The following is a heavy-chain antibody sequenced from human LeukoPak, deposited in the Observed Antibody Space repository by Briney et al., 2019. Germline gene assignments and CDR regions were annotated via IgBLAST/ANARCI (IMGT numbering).Heavy chain of an antibody. CDR1: GGSISSYY. J-gene: IGHJ3*02. Sequence: SETLSLTCTVSGGSISSYYWSWIRQPPGKGLEWIGYIYYSGSTNYNPSLKSRVTISVDTSKNQFSLKLSSVTAADTAVYYCAREGTGLGVWFGRSTPFKRGDAFDIWGRGTMVTVSS. CDR2: IYYSGST. V-gene: IGHV4-59*01. D-gene: IGHD3-10*01. CDR3: AREGTGLGVWFGRSTPFKRGDAFDI.